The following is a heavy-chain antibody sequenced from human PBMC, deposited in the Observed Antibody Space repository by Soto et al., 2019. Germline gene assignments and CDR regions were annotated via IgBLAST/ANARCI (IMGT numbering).Heavy chain of an antibody. CDR2: IYHSGST. Sequence: QLQLQASGSGLVKPSQTLSLTCAVSGGSISSGGYSWSWIRQPPGKGLEWIGYIYHSGSTYYIPSLKSRVTISVDRSKNQFSLKLSSVTASDTGVYYCVRGGQTVTTFDYWGQGTLGTVSS. CDR3: VRGGQTVTTFDY. D-gene: IGHD4-17*01. CDR1: GGSISSGGYS. V-gene: IGHV4-30-2*01. J-gene: IGHJ4*02.